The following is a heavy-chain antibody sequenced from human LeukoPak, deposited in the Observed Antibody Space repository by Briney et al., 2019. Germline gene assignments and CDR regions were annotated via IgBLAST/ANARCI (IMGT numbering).Heavy chain of an antibody. J-gene: IGHJ4*02. CDR2: IKQDGREK. D-gene: IGHD4-11*01. CDR3: ARYSNYAHDFDY. Sequence: GGSLRLSCAASGFTFSSYWMSWVRQAPGKGPECVANIKQDGREKYYVDSVKGRFTISRDNAKNSLYLQMNSLRAEDTAVYYCARYSNYAHDFDYWGQGTLVTVSS. V-gene: IGHV3-7*01. CDR1: GFTFSSYW.